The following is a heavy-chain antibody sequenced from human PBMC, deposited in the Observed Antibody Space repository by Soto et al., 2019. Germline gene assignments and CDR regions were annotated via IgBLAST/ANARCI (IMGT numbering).Heavy chain of an antibody. CDR3: ARGSKDSYPGSRIFDV. J-gene: IGHJ4*02. D-gene: IGHD2-15*01. CDR1: GFSFSSYD. V-gene: IGHV3-23*01. Sequence: GGSLRLSCAASGFSFSSYDMTWVRQAPGQGLEWVSSLSVTGGGPYYADSVRGRFTMSRDNSKNTLALEMSGLRADDSAVYYCARGSKDSYPGSRIFDVWGRGTLVTVSS. CDR2: LSVTGGGP.